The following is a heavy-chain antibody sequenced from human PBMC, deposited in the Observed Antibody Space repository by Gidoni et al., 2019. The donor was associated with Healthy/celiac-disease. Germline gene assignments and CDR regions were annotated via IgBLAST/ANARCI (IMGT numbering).Heavy chain of an antibody. Sequence: EVQLVESGGGLVQPGRSLRLSCTASGFTFGDYAMSWVRQAPGKGLEWVGVIRSKAYGGTTEYAASVKGRFTISRDDSKSIAYLQMNSLKTEDTAVYYCTSSYYYDSSGYDYWGQGTLVTVSS. CDR1: GFTFGDYA. J-gene: IGHJ4*02. D-gene: IGHD3-22*01. CDR2: IRSKAYGGTT. CDR3: TSSYYYDSSGYDY. V-gene: IGHV3-49*04.